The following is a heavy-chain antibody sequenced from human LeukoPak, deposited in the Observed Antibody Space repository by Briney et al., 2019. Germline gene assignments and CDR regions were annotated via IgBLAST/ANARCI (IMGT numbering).Heavy chain of an antibody. Sequence: SGGSLRLSCAASQFTFSNYWMSWVRQAPGKGLEWVAHIKRDGSQKQYVGSVKGRFTISRDNAKNSLYLQMSGLRVEDTAVYYCARGQTTFEVWGQGTLVTVSS. D-gene: IGHD2/OR15-2a*01. V-gene: IGHV3-7*01. CDR3: ARGQTTFEV. J-gene: IGHJ4*02. CDR1: QFTFSNYW. CDR2: IKRDGSQK.